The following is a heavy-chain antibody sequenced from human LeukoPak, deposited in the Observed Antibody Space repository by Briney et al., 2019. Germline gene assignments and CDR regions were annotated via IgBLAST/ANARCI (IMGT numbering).Heavy chain of an antibody. V-gene: IGHV3-30*02. CDR3: ARGQITGDDELFDY. CDR2: IRYDGSNK. D-gene: IGHD7-27*01. J-gene: IGHJ4*02. CDR1: GFTFSSYG. Sequence: PGGSLRLSCAASGFTFSSYGMHWVRQAPGKGLEWVAFIRYDGSNKYYADSVKGRFTISRDNSKNTLYLQMNSLRAEDTAVYYCARGQITGDDELFDYWGQGTLVTVSS.